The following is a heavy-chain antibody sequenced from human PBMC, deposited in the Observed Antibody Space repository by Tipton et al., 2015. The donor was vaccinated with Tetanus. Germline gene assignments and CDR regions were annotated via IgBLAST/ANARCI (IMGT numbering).Heavy chain of an antibody. V-gene: IGHV4-61*08. Sequence: TLSLTCTVSGDSVRSGDYQWNWIRQSPGKRLEWLAYISNSGRTNSNYDLKSRITISQDTSKNQFSLRLTSVTAADTAVYYCARPTLRLVIDSWGQGTLVTVSS. CDR2: ISNSGRT. CDR3: ARPTLRLVIDS. D-gene: IGHD6-6*01. CDR1: GDSVRSGDYQ. J-gene: IGHJ4*02.